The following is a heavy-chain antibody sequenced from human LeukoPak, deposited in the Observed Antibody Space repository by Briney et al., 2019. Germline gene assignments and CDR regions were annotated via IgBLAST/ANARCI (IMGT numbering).Heavy chain of an antibody. V-gene: IGHV3-23*01. D-gene: IGHD3-10*01. CDR2: ISGSGGST. CDR1: GFTFSSYA. Sequence: GYLRLSCAASGFTFSSYALSWVCQAPGKGLEWVSAISGSGGSTYYADSVKGRFTISRDNSKNTLYLQMNSLRAEDTAVYYCAKDLKITMVRGFDYWGQGTLVTVSS. CDR3: AKDLKITMVRGFDY. J-gene: IGHJ4*02.